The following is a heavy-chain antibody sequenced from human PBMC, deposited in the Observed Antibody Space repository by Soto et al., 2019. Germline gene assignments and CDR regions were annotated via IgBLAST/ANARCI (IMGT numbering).Heavy chain of an antibody. J-gene: IGHJ5*02. CDR3: AREILRANWFDP. CDR2: IIPIFGTA. D-gene: IGHD4-17*01. CDR1: GKTYSSYA. V-gene: IGHV1-69*06. Sequence: PVKCSWNASGKTYSSYAGSCVQQAPGQGLEWMGGIIPIFGTANYAQKFQGRVTITADKSTSTAYMELSSLRSEDTAVYYCAREILRANWFDPWGQGTLVTVSS.